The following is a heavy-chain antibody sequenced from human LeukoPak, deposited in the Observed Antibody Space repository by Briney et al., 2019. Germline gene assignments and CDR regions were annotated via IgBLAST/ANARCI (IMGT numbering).Heavy chain of an antibody. CDR1: GGSISSSSYY. D-gene: IGHD3-22*01. Sequence: PSETLSLTCTVSGGSISSSSYYWGWIRQPPGKGLEWIGSIYYSGSTYYNPSLKSRVTISVDTSKNQFSLKLSSVTAADTAVYYCARLSLQYLDYWGQGTLVTVSS. CDR2: IYYSGST. CDR3: ARLSLQYLDY. J-gene: IGHJ4*02. V-gene: IGHV4-39*07.